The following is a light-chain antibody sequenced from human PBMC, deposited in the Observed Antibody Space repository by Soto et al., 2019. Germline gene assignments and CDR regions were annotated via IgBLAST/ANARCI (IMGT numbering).Light chain of an antibody. J-gene: IGLJ2*01. CDR1: ALPKQY. V-gene: IGLV3-25*03. CDR3: QSADSSGTYEV. Sequence: SYELTQPPPVSVSPGQTARITCSGDALPKQYAYWYQQKPGQAPVLVIYKDSERPSGIPERFSGSSSGTTVTLTISGVQAEDEADYYCQSADSSGTYEVFGGGTKVTVL. CDR2: KDS.